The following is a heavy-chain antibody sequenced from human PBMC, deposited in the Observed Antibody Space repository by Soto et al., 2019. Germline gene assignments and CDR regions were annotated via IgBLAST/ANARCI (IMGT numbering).Heavy chain of an antibody. V-gene: IGHV6-1*01. CDR1: GDSVSSNSAV. CDR3: VRDDIGLGIDY. J-gene: IGHJ4*02. Sequence: PSQTLSLTCVISGDSVSSNSAVWNWIRQSPSRGLEWLGRTYYRSQWHYEYAVFVQSRISIDPDTSKNSLYLQMNSLRAEDTAVYYCVRDDIGLGIDYWGLGTLVTVSS. D-gene: IGHD1-26*01. CDR2: TYYRSQWHY.